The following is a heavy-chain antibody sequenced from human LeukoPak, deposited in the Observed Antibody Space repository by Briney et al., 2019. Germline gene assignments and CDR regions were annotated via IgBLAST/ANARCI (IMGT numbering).Heavy chain of an antibody. CDR1: GGPISSSSYY. Sequence: PSETLSLTCTVSGGPISSSSYYWGWIRQPPGKGLEWIGSIYYSGSTYYNPSLKSRVTISVDTSKNQFSLKLSSVTAADTAVYYCASKQWLVLGGYMDVWGKGTTVTVSS. CDR2: IYYSGST. V-gene: IGHV4-39*01. J-gene: IGHJ6*03. D-gene: IGHD6-19*01. CDR3: ASKQWLVLGGYMDV.